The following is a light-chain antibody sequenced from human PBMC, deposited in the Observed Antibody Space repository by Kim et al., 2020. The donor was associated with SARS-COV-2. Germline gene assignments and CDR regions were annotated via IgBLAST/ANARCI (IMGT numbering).Light chain of an antibody. Sequence: VSPGQTASITCSGDKLGNKYTCWYQQKPGQSPLLVIYQDTKRPSGIPERFSGSNSGNTATLTISGTQAMDEADYYCQAWDSSTVVFGGGTKLTVL. J-gene: IGLJ2*01. V-gene: IGLV3-1*01. CDR2: QDT. CDR1: KLGNKY. CDR3: QAWDSSTVV.